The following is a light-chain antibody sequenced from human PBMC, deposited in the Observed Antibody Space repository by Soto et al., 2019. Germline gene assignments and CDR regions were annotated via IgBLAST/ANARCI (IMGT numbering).Light chain of an antibody. CDR1: QSVRSN. Sequence: EIVMTQSPATLSASPGERATLSCRASQSVRSNLAWYQQKPGQAPRLLIYGASTRATGIPARFSGSGSGTEFTLSIGSLQSEDFAVYYCQQYNDWPQTLGQGTKVDIK. CDR3: QQYNDWPQT. CDR2: GAS. V-gene: IGKV3-15*01. J-gene: IGKJ1*01.